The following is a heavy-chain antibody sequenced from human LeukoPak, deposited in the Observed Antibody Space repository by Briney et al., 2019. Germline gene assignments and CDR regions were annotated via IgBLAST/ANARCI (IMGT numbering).Heavy chain of an antibody. J-gene: IGHJ6*02. D-gene: IGHD5-18*01. CDR1: GGSIISYY. V-gene: IGHV4-4*07. Sequence: SETLPLTCTVSGGSIISYYWSWIRQPAGKGLEWIGRIYTSGSTNYNPALKSRVTMSVDTSKTQFSLKLSSVTAADTAVYYCARAGAMDYYYYYYGMDVWGQGTTVTVSS. CDR3: ARAGAMDYYYYYYGMDV. CDR2: IYTSGST.